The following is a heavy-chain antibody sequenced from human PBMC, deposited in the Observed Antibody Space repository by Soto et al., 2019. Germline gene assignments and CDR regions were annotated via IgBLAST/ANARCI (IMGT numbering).Heavy chain of an antibody. CDR1: GGSISSGGNY. Sequence: QVQLQESGPGLVKPSQTLSLTCTVSGGSISSGGNYWSWIRQYPGKGLEWIGYIYSSGSTYYNPSLKSRVTISRDTSKNQFSLNLNAVTAADTAVYYFARARVTVAPLDYWGQGALVTVSS. V-gene: IGHV4-31*03. CDR3: ARARVTVAPLDY. J-gene: IGHJ4*02. D-gene: IGHD4-17*01. CDR2: IYSSGST.